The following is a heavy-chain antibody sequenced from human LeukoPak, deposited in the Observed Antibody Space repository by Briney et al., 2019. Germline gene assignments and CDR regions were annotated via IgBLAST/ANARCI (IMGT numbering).Heavy chain of an antibody. CDR2: IHPGDSDT. V-gene: IGHV5-51*01. D-gene: IGHD2-15*01. CDR1: GYSFTSYW. J-gene: IGHJ4*02. CDR3: ARRGIVDDFDY. Sequence: GESLKISCKGSGYSFTSYWIGWVRQVPRKGLEWMGIIHPGDSDTRYSPSFQGQVTISADKSISTAYLQWSSLKASDTAMYYCARRGIVDDFDYWGQGTLVTVSS.